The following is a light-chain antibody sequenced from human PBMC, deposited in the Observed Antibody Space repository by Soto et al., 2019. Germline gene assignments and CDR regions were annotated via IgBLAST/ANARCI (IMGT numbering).Light chain of an antibody. CDR1: QSVLYSSNNNNY. Sequence: DIVMTQSPDSLAVSLGERATINCKSSQSVLYSSNNNNYLAWYQQKPGQPPRLLIYWASTRESGVPDRFSGSGSGTDFSLTISSLQAEDEAVYYCQQYYNTPRTFGQGTKLEIK. CDR2: WAS. V-gene: IGKV4-1*01. J-gene: IGKJ2*01. CDR3: QQYYNTPRT.